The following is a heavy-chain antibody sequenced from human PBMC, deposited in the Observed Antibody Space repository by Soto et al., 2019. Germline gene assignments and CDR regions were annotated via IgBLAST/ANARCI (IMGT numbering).Heavy chain of an antibody. Sequence: GASVKVSCKASGGTFISYAISWVRQAPGQGLEWMGGIIPIFGTANYAQKFQGRVTITADESTSTAYMELSSLRSEDTAVYYCARVARRYSSGTSTFDYWGQGTLVTVSS. CDR1: GGTFISYA. V-gene: IGHV1-69*13. J-gene: IGHJ4*02. CDR2: IIPIFGTA. CDR3: ARVARRYSSGTSTFDY. D-gene: IGHD2-2*01.